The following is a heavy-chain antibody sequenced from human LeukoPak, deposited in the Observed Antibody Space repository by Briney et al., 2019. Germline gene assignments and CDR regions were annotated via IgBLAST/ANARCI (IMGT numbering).Heavy chain of an antibody. D-gene: IGHD5-18*01. CDR1: GFTFGDYA. Sequence: GGSLRLSCTASGFTFGDYAMSWVRQAPGKGLEWVGFIRSKAYGGTTEYAASVKGRFTISRDDSKSIAYLQMNSLKTEDTAVYYCTRSVDTAMVFDYWGRGTLVTVSS. V-gene: IGHV3-49*04. J-gene: IGHJ4*02. CDR3: TRSVDTAMVFDY. CDR2: IRSKAYGGTT.